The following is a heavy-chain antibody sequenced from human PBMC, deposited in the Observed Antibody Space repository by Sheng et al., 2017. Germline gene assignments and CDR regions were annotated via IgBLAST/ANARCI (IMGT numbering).Heavy chain of an antibody. Sequence: QVQLQQWGAGLLKPSETLSLTCAVYGGSFSGYYWSWIRQPPGKGLEWIGEINHSGSTNYNPSLKSRVTISVDTSKNQFSLKLSSVTAADTAVYYCAREKDIVVVPAAIRGYGMDVWGQGTTVTVS. J-gene: IGHJ6*02. CDR1: GGSFSGYY. CDR2: INHSGST. D-gene: IGHD2-2*01. V-gene: IGHV4-34*01. CDR3: AREKDIVVVPAAIRGYGMDV.